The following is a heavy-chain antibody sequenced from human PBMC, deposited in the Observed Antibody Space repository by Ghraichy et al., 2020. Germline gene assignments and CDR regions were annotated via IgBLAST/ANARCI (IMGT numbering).Heavy chain of an antibody. CDR1: GFTFSSYA. CDR2: ISGSGGST. V-gene: IGHV3-23*01. Sequence: LSLTCAASGFTFSSYAMSWVRQAPGKGLEWVSAISGSGGSTYYADSVKGRFTISRDNSKNTLYLQMNSLRAKDTAVYYCAKGDPADTRGYYYDSSGSERVTYYYGMDVWGQGTTVTVSS. CDR3: AKGDPADTRGYYYDSSGSERVTYYYGMDV. D-gene: IGHD3-22*01. J-gene: IGHJ6*02.